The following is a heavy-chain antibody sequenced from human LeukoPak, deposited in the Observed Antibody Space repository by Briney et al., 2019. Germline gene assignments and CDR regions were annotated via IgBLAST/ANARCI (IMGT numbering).Heavy chain of an antibody. V-gene: IGHV4-38-2*01. D-gene: IGHD3-22*01. Sequence: TPSETLSLTCAVSGYSISSGYYWGWIRQPPGKGLEWIGSVYHSGSTYYNPSLKSRVTISVDTSKNQFSLKLSSVTAADTAVSYCARHGNYYDTSQSDPWGQGTLVTVSS. J-gene: IGHJ5*02. CDR3: ARHGNYYDTSQSDP. CDR2: VYHSGST. CDR1: GYSISSGYY.